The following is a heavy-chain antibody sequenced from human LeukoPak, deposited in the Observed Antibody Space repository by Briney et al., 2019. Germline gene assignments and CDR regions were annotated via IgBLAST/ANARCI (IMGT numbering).Heavy chain of an antibody. D-gene: IGHD5-18*01. Sequence: GRSLGLSCAASGFTFSSYGMHWVRQAPGKGLEWVAVISYDGSNKYYADSVKGRFTISRDNSKNTLYLQMNSLRAEDTAVYYCAKHREYSKGPLGMDVWGQGTTVTVPS. CDR2: ISYDGSNK. CDR3: AKHREYSKGPLGMDV. J-gene: IGHJ6*02. V-gene: IGHV3-30*18. CDR1: GFTFSSYG.